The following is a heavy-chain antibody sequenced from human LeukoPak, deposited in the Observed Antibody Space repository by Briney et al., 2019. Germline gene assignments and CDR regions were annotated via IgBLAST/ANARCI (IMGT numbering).Heavy chain of an antibody. D-gene: IGHD3-3*01. V-gene: IGHV1-46*01. Sequence: ASVMVSCKASGYTFTTYHIHWVRQAPGQGLEWMGSVIPADDSTSSAQKFQGRVTMSTDTSTSTVYMELSSLRSEDTALYYCARFSRGSGYDYWGQGTLVTVSS. CDR1: GYTFTTYH. CDR3: ARFSRGSGYDY. J-gene: IGHJ4*02. CDR2: VIPADDST.